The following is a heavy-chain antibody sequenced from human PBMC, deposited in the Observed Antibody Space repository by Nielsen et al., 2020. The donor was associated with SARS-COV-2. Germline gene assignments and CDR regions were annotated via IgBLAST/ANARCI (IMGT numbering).Heavy chain of an antibody. CDR3: AKRSGYTSGWYGDY. V-gene: IGHV3-23*01. Sequence: GESLKISCVVSGFTISTYAMSWVRQAPGKGLEWVSAISASTYYAGSVKGRFTISRDNSKNTLYLQMNSLRAEDTAVYYCAKRSGYTSGWYGDYWGQGTLVTVSS. D-gene: IGHD6-19*01. CDR2: ISAST. CDR1: GFTISTYA. J-gene: IGHJ4*02.